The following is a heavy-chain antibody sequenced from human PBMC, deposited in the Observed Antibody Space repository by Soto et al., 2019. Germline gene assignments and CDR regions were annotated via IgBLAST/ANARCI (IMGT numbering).Heavy chain of an antibody. D-gene: IGHD3-22*01. CDR1: GGSISSGDYS. Sequence: SETLSLTCAVSGGSISSGDYSWSWIRQPPGKGLEWIGYIYHSGSTYYNPSLKSRLTISVDRSKNQFSLKLSSVTTADTAVHYCAGSGYYPNYFDYWGQGTLVTVSS. CDR3: AGSGYYPNYFDY. V-gene: IGHV4-30-2*01. CDR2: IYHSGST. J-gene: IGHJ4*02.